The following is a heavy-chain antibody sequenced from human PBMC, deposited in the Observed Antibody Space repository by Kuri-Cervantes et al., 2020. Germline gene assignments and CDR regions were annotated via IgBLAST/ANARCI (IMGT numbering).Heavy chain of an antibody. Sequence: GSLRLSCTVSGYSITSDYHWGWIRQPPGKGLEWIGTIYHSGITYYNPSLKSRVTISIDTSKNQFSLKVTSVTAADTAVYYCATYSGSYGDYWGQGTLVTVSS. CDR2: IYHSGIT. D-gene: IGHD1-26*01. V-gene: IGHV4-38-2*02. J-gene: IGHJ4*02. CDR3: ATYSGSYGDY. CDR1: GYSITSDYH.